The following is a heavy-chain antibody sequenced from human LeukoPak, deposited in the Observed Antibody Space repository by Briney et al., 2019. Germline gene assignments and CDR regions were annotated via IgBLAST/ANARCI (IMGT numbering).Heavy chain of an antibody. D-gene: IGHD2-2*01. CDR3: ARVPRRVVPAAIFPHKGVWFDP. J-gene: IGHJ5*02. V-gene: IGHV4-30-2*01. CDR2: IYHSGST. Sequence: PSETLSLTCAVSGGSISSGGYSWSWIRQPPGKGLEWIVYIYHSGSTYYNPSLKGRVTISVDRSKNQFSLKLSSVTAADTAVYYCARVPRRVVPAAIFPHKGVWFDPWGQGTLVTVSS. CDR1: GGSISSGGYS.